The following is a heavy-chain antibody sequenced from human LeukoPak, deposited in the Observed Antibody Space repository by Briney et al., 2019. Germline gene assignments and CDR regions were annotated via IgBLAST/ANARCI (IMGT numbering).Heavy chain of an antibody. D-gene: IGHD3-10*01. CDR3: AKVLGGTWAMDV. CDR2: ITGSSGSA. CDR1: GFTFSNYA. V-gene: IGHV3-23*01. J-gene: IGHJ6*02. Sequence: GGSLRLSCAASGFTFSNYAMTWVRQGPGMGLEWVSSITGSSGSAFYADSVMGRFTVSRDNSKNTLYLQMNSLRAEDTAVYYCAKVLGGTWAMDVWGQGTTVTVSS.